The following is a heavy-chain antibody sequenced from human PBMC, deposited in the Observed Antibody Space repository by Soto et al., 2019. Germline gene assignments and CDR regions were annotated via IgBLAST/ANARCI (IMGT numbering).Heavy chain of an antibody. Sequence: GASVKVSCKGSGYTFTSYGISWVRQAPGQGLEWMGWISAYNGNTNYAQKLQGRVTMTTDTSTSTAYMELRSLRSDDTAVYYCARDFSTIMRFGELFFGGPRQPFDYWGQGTLVTVSS. D-gene: IGHD3-10*01. J-gene: IGHJ4*02. CDR3: ARDFSTIMRFGELFFGGPRQPFDY. V-gene: IGHV1-18*01. CDR2: ISAYNGNT. CDR1: GYTFTSYG.